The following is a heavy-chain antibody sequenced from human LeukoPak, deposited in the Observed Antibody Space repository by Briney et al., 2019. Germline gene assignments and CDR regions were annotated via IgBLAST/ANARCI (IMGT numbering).Heavy chain of an antibody. D-gene: IGHD2-8*01. J-gene: IGHJ4*02. V-gene: IGHV3-9*01. CDR1: GFTFDDYA. Sequence: GRSLRLSCAASGFTFDDYAMHWVRQAPGKGLEWVSGISWNSGSIGYADSVKGRFTISRDNAKNSLYLQMNSLRAEDTALYYCAKDMAPGTNGVCFDYWGQGTLVTVSS. CDR2: ISWNSGSI. CDR3: AKDMAPGTNGVCFDY.